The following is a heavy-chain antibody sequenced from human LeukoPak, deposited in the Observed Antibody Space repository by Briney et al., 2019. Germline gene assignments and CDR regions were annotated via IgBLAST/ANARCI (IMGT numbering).Heavy chain of an antibody. Sequence: TGGSLRLSCAASGFTFSSYDMHWVRQATGKGLEWVSSIGTAGDTYYPGSVKGRFTISRENAKNSLYHQMNSLRAGDTAVYYCARDKSVAVAEGVYYYYGMDVWGQGTTVTVSS. CDR2: IGTAGDT. V-gene: IGHV3-13*04. J-gene: IGHJ6*02. CDR1: GFTFSSYD. CDR3: ARDKSVAVAEGVYYYYGMDV. D-gene: IGHD6-19*01.